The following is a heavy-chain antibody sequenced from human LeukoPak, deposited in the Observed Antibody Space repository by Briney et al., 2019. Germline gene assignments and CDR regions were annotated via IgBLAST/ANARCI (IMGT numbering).Heavy chain of an antibody. D-gene: IGHD3-3*01. CDR3: ARDYFGVNSPPGY. J-gene: IGHJ4*02. CDR1: GFTVSSNY. Sequence: GGSLRLSCAASGFTVSSNYMSWVRQAPGKGLEWVSVIYSGGSTYYVDSVKGRFTISRHNSKNTLYLQMNSLRAEDTAVYYCARDYFGVNSPPGYWGQGTLVTVSS. CDR2: IYSGGST. V-gene: IGHV3-53*04.